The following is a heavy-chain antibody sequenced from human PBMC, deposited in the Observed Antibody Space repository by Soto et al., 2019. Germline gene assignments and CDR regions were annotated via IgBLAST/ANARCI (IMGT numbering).Heavy chain of an antibody. CDR3: ARAPSP. V-gene: IGHV4-30-2*01. CDR1: GGSISSGNYA. CDR2: IYLSGST. J-gene: IGHJ5*02. Sequence: PSETLSLTCVVSGGSISSGNYAWSWVRQPPGKGLEWIGSIYLSGSTFYNPSLESRVTISLDGSKNQFSLKLNSVTAADTAVYYSARAPSPWGQGPLVTLSS.